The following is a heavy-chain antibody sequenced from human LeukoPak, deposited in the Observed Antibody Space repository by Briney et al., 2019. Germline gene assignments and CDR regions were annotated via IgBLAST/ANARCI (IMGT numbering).Heavy chain of an antibody. V-gene: IGHV3-30*18. CDR2: ISYDGSNK. J-gene: IGHJ4*02. Sequence: GGSLRLSCAASGFTFSSHGIHWVRQAPGKGLEWVAVISYDGSNKYYADSVKGRFTISRDNSKNTLYLQMNSLRAEDTAVYYCAKLPLGGGDHFDYWGQGTLVTVSS. D-gene: IGHD2-21*01. CDR1: GFTFSSHG. CDR3: AKLPLGGGDHFDY.